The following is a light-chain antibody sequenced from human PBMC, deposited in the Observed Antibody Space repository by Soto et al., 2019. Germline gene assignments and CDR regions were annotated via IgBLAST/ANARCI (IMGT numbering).Light chain of an antibody. V-gene: IGLV1-44*01. CDR2: SNN. CDR1: SSNIGSNT. CDR3: AAWDDSLNALV. Sequence: QSVLTQPPSASGTPGQRVTISCSGSSSNIGSNTVNWYQQLPGTAPKLLIYSNNQRPSGVPDRFSGSKYGTSASLAISGLQSEDEADYYCAAWDDSLNALVFGGGTKLTVL. J-gene: IGLJ2*01.